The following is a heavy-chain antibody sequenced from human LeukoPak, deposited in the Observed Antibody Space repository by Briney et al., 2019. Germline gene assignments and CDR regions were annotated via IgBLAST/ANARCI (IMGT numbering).Heavy chain of an antibody. D-gene: IGHD2-21*01. J-gene: IGHJ5*02. Sequence: ASVKVSCKTSGYTFTDYYLHWVRQAPGQGLKWMGWINPDSGVTSSAQKFRGRFSMTRDTSISTIYMEVAWLTSEDTAIYYCARADRLDGAPYLIGPWGQGTLVTVSS. CDR1: GYTFTDYY. CDR2: INPDSGVT. CDR3: ARADRLDGAPYLIGP. V-gene: IGHV1-2*02.